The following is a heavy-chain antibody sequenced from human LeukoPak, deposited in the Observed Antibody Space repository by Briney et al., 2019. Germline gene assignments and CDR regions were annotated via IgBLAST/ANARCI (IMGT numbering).Heavy chain of an antibody. Sequence: GGSLRLSCAASGFTFSSYAMSWVRQAPGKGLEWVSAISGSGGSTYYADSVKGRFTISRDNSKNTLYLQMNSLRAEDTAVYYCAKDHRYHYDSSGYYFGDYWGQGTLVTVSS. J-gene: IGHJ4*02. CDR2: ISGSGGST. CDR1: GFTFSSYA. V-gene: IGHV3-23*01. D-gene: IGHD3-22*01. CDR3: AKDHRYHYDSSGYYFGDY.